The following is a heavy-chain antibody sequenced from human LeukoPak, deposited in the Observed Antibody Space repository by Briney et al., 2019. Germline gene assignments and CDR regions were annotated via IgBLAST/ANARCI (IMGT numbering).Heavy chain of an antibody. J-gene: IGHJ4*02. CDR3: AREYTFGILFDY. Sequence: SETLSLTCTVSGGSISGYYWTWIRRPAGKRLEWIGRIHPSGTTNYNPSLKRRVIMSIDTSKNQFSLRLSSVTAADTAIYYCAREYTFGILFDYWGQGILVTVSS. D-gene: IGHD3-3*01. V-gene: IGHV4-4*07. CDR2: IHPSGTT. CDR1: GGSISGYY.